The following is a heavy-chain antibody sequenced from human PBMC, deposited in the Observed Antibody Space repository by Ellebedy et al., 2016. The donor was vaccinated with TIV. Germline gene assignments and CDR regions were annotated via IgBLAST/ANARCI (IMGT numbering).Heavy chain of an antibody. Sequence: SQTLSLTXAISGDSVSSNSAAWNWIRQSPSRGLEWLGRTYYRSKWYNDYAVSVKSRITINPDTSKNQFSLQLNSVTPEDTAVYYCARDQISSGWYPSDYYYYGMDVWGQGTTVTVSS. CDR1: GDSVSSNSAA. CDR3: ARDQISSGWYPSDYYYYGMDV. D-gene: IGHD6-19*01. CDR2: TYYRSKWYN. J-gene: IGHJ6*02. V-gene: IGHV6-1*01.